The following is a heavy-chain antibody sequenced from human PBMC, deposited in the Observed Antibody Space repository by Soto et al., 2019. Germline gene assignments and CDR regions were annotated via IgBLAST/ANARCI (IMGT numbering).Heavy chain of an antibody. CDR1: GFTFSSYW. V-gene: IGHV3-7*01. CDR2: IKQDGSEK. J-gene: IGHJ4*02. Sequence: EVQLVESGGGLVQPGGSLRLSCAASGFTFSSYWMSWVRQAPGKGLEWVANIKQDGSEKYYVDSVKGRFTISRDNAKNSLYLQMNSLRAEDTAVYYCARDVGPGGCSGYAGFDYWGQGTLVTGSS. CDR3: ARDVGPGGCSGYAGFDY. D-gene: IGHD5-12*01.